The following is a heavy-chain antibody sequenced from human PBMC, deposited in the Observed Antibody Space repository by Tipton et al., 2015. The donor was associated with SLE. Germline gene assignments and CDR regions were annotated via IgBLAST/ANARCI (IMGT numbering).Heavy chain of an antibody. CDR2: INHWGST. D-gene: IGHD1-1*01. J-gene: IGHJ5*02. CDR1: GGSFSDYY. V-gene: IGHV4-34*01. Sequence: TLSLTCAVYGGSFSDYYWSWIRQPPGQRLEWIGEINHWGSTYYNPSLNSRVTISLDTSNNHFSLKLTSVTAADTAVYYCARSKSQLDFDPWGQGTLVTVSS. CDR3: ARSKSQLDFDP.